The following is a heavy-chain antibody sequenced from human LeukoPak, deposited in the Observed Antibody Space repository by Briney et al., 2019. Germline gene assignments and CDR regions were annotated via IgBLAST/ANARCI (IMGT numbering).Heavy chain of an antibody. Sequence: SVKVSCKASGYTFTDYYMDWVRQAPGQGLEWMGGIIPIFGTANYAQKFQGRVTITADESTSTAYMELSSLRSEDTAVYYCARDTFAGSEWLRFGDYWGQGTLVTVSS. D-gene: IGHD5-12*01. CDR2: IIPIFGTA. V-gene: IGHV1-69*13. CDR3: ARDTFAGSEWLRFGDY. J-gene: IGHJ4*02. CDR1: GYTFTDYY.